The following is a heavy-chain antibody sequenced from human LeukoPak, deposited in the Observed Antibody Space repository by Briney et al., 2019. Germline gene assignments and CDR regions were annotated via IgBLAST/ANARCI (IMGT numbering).Heavy chain of an antibody. V-gene: IGHV3-74*01. Sequence: GGSLRLSCAASGLTFSSSWMHWVRQAPGKGLVWVSRINSGGSSTSYADAAKGRFIITRDNAKKTLYLQMNSLRAEDTAVYYCARMGDMALDYWGQGTLVTVSS. CDR1: GLTFSSSW. D-gene: IGHD5-24*01. J-gene: IGHJ4*02. CDR3: ARMGDMALDY. CDR2: INSGGSST.